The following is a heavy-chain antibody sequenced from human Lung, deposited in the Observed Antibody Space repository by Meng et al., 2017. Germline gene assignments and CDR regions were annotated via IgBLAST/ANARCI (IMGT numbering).Heavy chain of an antibody. D-gene: IGHD6-13*01. J-gene: IGHJ4*02. CDR2: ISYDGSNK. CDR3: AKDLSKQQQLGELDY. V-gene: IGHV3-30*18. Sequence: QVQLVDSGGGVVQSGRSLRLSCAASGFTFSSYGMHWVRQAPGKGLEWVAVISYDGSNKYYADSVKGRFTISRDNSKNTLYLQMNSLRAEDTAVYYCAKDLSKQQQLGELDYWGQGTLVTVSS. CDR1: GFTFSSYG.